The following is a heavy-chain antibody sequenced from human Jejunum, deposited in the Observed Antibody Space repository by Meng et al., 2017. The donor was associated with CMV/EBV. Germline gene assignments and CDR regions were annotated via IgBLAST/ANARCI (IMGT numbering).Heavy chain of an antibody. CDR1: GLDFNTYT. J-gene: IGHJ4*02. CDR3: ATDYRRGAGPN. Sequence: AASGLDFNTYTMNWVRQDTGKGLEWVSSITSGSQYIFYTDSVKGRFTLSRDNAKKSLYLQMNSLRAADTAVYYCATDYRRGAGPNWGQGTLVTVSS. V-gene: IGHV3-21*01. D-gene: IGHD6-13*01. CDR2: ITSGSQYI.